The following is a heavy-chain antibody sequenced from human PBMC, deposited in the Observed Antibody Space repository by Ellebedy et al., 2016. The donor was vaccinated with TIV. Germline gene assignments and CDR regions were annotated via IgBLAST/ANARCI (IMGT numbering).Heavy chain of an antibody. D-gene: IGHD6-19*01. CDR2: ISGSSSYI. CDR1: GFTFSSYA. V-gene: IGHV3-21*01. J-gene: IGHJ4*02. Sequence: PGGSLRLSCAASGFTFSSYAMSWVRQAPGKGLEWVSAISGSSSYIYYADSVKGRFTISRDNAKNSLYLQMNSLRAEDTAVYYCARDDSRAVAGNFDYWGQGTLVTVSS. CDR3: ARDDSRAVAGNFDY.